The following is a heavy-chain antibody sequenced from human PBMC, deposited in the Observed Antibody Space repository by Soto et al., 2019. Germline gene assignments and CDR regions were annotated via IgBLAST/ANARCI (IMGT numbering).Heavy chain of an antibody. Sequence: SVKVSCKASGGTFSSYAISWVRQAPGQGLEWMGGIIPIFGTANYAQKFQGRVTITADKSTSTAYMELSSLRSEDTAVYYCFRSYCSSTSCYTSDFDYWGQGTLVTVSS. J-gene: IGHJ4*02. CDR1: GGTFSSYA. D-gene: IGHD2-2*02. CDR2: IIPIFGTA. V-gene: IGHV1-69*06. CDR3: FRSYCSSTSCYTSDFDY.